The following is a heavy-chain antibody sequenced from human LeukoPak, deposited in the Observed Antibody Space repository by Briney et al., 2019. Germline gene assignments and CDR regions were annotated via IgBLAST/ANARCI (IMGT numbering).Heavy chain of an antibody. CDR3: ARGGRGRNWFDP. Sequence: SETLSLTCTVSGGSISRYYWSWIWQPRGKGLEWIGYINYSGSTKYNPSLKSRVTISVDTSKNQFSLKLSSVTAADTAVYFCARGGRGRNWFDPWGQGTLVTVSS. V-gene: IGHV4-59*01. D-gene: IGHD3-10*01. CDR2: INYSGST. CDR1: GGSISRYY. J-gene: IGHJ5*02.